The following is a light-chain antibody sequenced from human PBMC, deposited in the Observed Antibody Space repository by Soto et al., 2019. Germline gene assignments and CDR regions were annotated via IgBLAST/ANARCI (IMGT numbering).Light chain of an antibody. CDR3: QQYNSFSLIT. J-gene: IGKJ5*01. V-gene: IGKV1-5*01. CDR1: QSISRW. Sequence: DIQMTQSPSTLSASVGDTVTITCRARQSISRWLAWYQQKPGKAPKILISDASILENGVPSRFSGTGSGTEFTLTISNLQPDDFATYFCQQYNSFSLITFGQGTRLEIK. CDR2: DAS.